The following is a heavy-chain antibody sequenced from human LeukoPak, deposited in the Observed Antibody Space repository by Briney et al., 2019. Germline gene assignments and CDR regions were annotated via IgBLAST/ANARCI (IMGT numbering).Heavy chain of an antibody. CDR3: ARAGCSGGSCYEWFDP. J-gene: IGHJ5*02. CDR1: GGSISSSSSIC. V-gene: IGHV4-4*02. CDR2: IYHSGAT. D-gene: IGHD2-15*01. Sequence: SETLSLTCAVSGGSISSSSSICWTWVRQPPGKGLEWIGEIYHSGATNYNPSLKSRVTMLLDKSKNQFSLKLSSVTAADTAVYYCARAGCSGGSCYEWFDPWGQGTLVTVSS.